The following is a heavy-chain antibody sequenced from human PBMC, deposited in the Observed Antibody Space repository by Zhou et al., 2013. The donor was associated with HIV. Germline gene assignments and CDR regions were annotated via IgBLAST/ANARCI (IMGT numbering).Heavy chain of an antibody. CDR3: ARYNNNWQKFDY. D-gene: IGHD1-1*01. J-gene: IGHJ4*02. CDR2: IYYSGST. Sequence: QVQLQESGPGLVKPSETLSLTCTVSGGSISSHFWSWIRQPPGKGLEWIGYIYYSGSTTYNPSLRSRVTISVDTSKNQFSLKLRSVTAADTAVYYCARYNNNWQKFDYWGQGTLVHRLL. CDR1: GGSISSHF. V-gene: IGHV4-59*11.